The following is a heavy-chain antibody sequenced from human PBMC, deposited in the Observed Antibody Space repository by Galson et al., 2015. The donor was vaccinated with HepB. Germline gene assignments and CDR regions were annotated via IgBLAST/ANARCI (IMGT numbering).Heavy chain of an antibody. Sequence: SLRLSCAASGFTFSSYGMHWVRQAPGKGLEWVAFIRYDGSIKYYADSVKGRFTISRDNSKNTLYLQMNSLRAEDTAVYYCAKDPDCSSTSCYLGWFDPWGQGTLVTVSS. CDR2: IRYDGSIK. CDR1: GFTFSSYG. J-gene: IGHJ5*02. V-gene: IGHV3-30*02. CDR3: AKDPDCSSTSCYLGWFDP. D-gene: IGHD2-2*01.